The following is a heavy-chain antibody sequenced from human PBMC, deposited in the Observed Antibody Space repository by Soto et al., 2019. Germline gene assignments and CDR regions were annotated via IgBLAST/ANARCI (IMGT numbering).Heavy chain of an antibody. V-gene: IGHV1-18*04. D-gene: IGHD3-3*01. J-gene: IGHJ5*02. CDR2: ISAYNGNT. CDR3: ARVGGGYDFWSGYWNWFDP. Sequence: QVQLVQSGAEVKKPGASVKVSCKASGYTFTSYGISWVRQAPGQGLEWMGWISAYNGNTNYAQKLQGRVTMTTDAPTSTAYMKLRSLRSDDTAVYCCARVGGGYDFWSGYWNWFDPWGQGTLVTVSS. CDR1: GYTFTSYG.